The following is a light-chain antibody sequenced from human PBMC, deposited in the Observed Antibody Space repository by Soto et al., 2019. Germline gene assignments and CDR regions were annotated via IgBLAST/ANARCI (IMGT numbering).Light chain of an antibody. V-gene: IGKV1-5*01. CDR3: QQYYSYPFT. J-gene: IGKJ3*01. CDR1: QSISGW. CDR2: DVS. Sequence: DIQMTQSPSTLSGSVGDRVTITCRASQSISGWLAWYQQKPGKAPKLLIYDVSSLESGVPSRFSGSGSGTDFTLTISCLQSEDFATYYCQQYYSYPFTFGPGTKVDIK.